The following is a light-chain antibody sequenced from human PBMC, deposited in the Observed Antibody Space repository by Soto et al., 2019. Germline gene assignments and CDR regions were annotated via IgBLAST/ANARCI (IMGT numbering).Light chain of an antibody. CDR1: QSVSKY. J-gene: IGKJ1*01. CDR3: QQRSNWPRT. V-gene: IGKV3-11*01. CDR2: GAS. Sequence: EIVLTQSPPTLSLSPGERVTLSCRTSQSVSKYFAWYQQKPGQAPRLIIYGASTRATGIPARFSGSGSGTDFTLTISSLEPEDFAVYYCQQRSNWPRTFG.